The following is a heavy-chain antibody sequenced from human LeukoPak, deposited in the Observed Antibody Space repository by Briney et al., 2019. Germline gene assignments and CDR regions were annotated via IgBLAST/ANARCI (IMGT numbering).Heavy chain of an antibody. CDR1: GGSFSGYY. CDR3: ARGPHFYGSGSYEYSYYYHYYGMDV. CDR2: INHKGAT. J-gene: IGHJ6*04. Sequence: SETLSLTCAVYGGSFSGYYWTWVRQPPGKGLEWIGEINHKGATNYNPSLKSRVTISLDTSKNQFSLKLSSVTAADTAVYYCARGPHFYGSGSYEYSYYYHYYGMDVWGKGTAVTVSS. D-gene: IGHD3-10*01. V-gene: IGHV4-34*01.